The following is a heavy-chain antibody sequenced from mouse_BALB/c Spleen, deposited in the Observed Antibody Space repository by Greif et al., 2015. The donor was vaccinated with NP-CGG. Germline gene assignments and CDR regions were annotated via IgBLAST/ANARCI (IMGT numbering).Heavy chain of an antibody. D-gene: IGHD1-2*01. Sequence: VQLQQSGPELVKPGASVRISCKASGYTFTSYYIHWVKQRPGQGLEWIGWIYPGNVNTKYNEKFKGKATLTADKSSSTAYMQLSSLTSEDSAVYFCARSGIHYYSYYYAMDYWGQGTSVTVSS. CDR1: GYTFTSYY. V-gene: IGHV1S56*01. CDR3: ARSGIHYYSYYYAMDY. CDR2: IYPGNVNT. J-gene: IGHJ4*01.